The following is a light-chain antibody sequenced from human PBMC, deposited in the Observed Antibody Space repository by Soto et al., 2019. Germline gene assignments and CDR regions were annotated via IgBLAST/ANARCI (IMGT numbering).Light chain of an antibody. CDR1: EDISKF. CDR2: DAS. CDR3: QQYDSLPIT. V-gene: IGKV1-33*01. J-gene: IGKJ5*01. Sequence: DIQMTQSPASLFASVGDRVTITCQASEDISKFLNWYQQKPGKAPKVLIYDASNLQTGVPSRFSGSGSGTHFVFTISSLQPEDSATYYCQQYDSLPITFGQGTRLEIK.